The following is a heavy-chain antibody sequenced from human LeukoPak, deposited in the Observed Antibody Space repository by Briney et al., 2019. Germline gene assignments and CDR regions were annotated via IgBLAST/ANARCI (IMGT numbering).Heavy chain of an antibody. Sequence: GPSLRLSCAASGFTFTTYGMHWVRQSPGKGLEWVALITYDGYYKYYSDSVKGRFTISSDTSKNTLYLQMNSLRAEDTAVYYCARDLSPVVRASPMGYWGQGTLVTVSS. J-gene: IGHJ4*02. V-gene: IGHV3-30*03. CDR3: ARDLSPVVRASPMGY. D-gene: IGHD3-10*01. CDR2: ITYDGYYK. CDR1: GFTFTTYG.